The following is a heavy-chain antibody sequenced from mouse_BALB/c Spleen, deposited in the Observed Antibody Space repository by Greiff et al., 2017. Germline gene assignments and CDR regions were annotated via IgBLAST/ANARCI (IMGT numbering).Heavy chain of an antibody. D-gene: IGHD2-4*01. J-gene: IGHJ3*01. CDR1: GYTFTSYW. Sequence: QVQLQQSGAELARPGASVKLSCKASGYTFTSYWMQWVKQRPGQGLEWIGAIYPGDGDTRYTQKFKGKATLTADKSSSTAYMQLSSLASEDSAVYYCARWIYYDYDWFAYWGQGTLVTVSA. CDR2: IYPGDGDT. V-gene: IGHV1-87*01. CDR3: ARWIYYDYDWFAY.